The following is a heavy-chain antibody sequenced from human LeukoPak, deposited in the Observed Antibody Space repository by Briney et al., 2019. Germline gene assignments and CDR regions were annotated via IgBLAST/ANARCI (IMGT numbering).Heavy chain of an antibody. CDR1: GYSFSSYW. V-gene: IGHV5-51*01. J-gene: IGHJ4*02. D-gene: IGHD5-24*01. CDR3: ARASRDGYNQNFDH. Sequence: GESLKISCKGLGYSFSSYWNAWVRQRPGKGLEWMGIIYPGGSEARYDPSFQGQVTISADSSTSTAYLQWSSLRASDTAMYYCARASRDGYNQNFDHWGQGTLVTVSS. CDR2: IYPGGSEA.